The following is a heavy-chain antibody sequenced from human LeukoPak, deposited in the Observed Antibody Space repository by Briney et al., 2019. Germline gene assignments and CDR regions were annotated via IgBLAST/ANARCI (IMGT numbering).Heavy chain of an antibody. Sequence: GGSLRLSCAASGFTFSSYSMNWVRQAPGKGLEWVSSISSSSSYIYYADSVKGRFTISRDNAKNSLYLQMNSLRAEDTAVYYCARDSDGIAAGDWGQGTLVTVSS. V-gene: IGHV3-21*01. D-gene: IGHD6-13*01. J-gene: IGHJ4*02. CDR2: ISSSSSYI. CDR1: GFTFSSYS. CDR3: ARDSDGIAAGD.